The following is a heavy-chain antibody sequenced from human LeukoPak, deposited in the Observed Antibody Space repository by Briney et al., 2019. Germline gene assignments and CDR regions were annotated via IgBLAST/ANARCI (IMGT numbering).Heavy chain of an antibody. CDR2: VSSNGGSI. V-gene: IGHV3-64*01. J-gene: IGHJ6*02. CDR1: GFTFSSYA. Sequence: GGSLRLSCAASGFTFSSYAMHWVRQAPGQGLEYVSGVSSNGGSIYYAKSVKGRFTISRDNSEKTLYLQMGSLRGEDMAVYYCAKSDGLHPSYGMDVWGQGTTVTVSS. CDR3: AKSDGLHPSYGMDV. D-gene: IGHD5-24*01.